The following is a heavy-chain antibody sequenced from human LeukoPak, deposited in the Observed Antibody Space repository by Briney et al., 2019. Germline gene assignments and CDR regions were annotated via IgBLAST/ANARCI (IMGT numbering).Heavy chain of an antibody. D-gene: IGHD3-10*01. CDR2: IYYSGST. J-gene: IGHJ6*02. Sequence: SETLSLTCTVSGGSISSSSYYWGWIRQPPGKGLEWIGSIYYSGSTYYNPSLKSRVTISVDTSKNQFSLKLSSVTAADTAVYYCARDRVLLWFGESYGMDVWGQGTTVTVSS. CDR1: GGSISSSSYY. V-gene: IGHV4-39*02. CDR3: ARDRVLLWFGESYGMDV.